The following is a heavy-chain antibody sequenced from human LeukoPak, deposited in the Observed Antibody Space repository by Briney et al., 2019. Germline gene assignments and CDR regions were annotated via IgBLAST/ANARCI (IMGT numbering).Heavy chain of an antibody. CDR1: GGSISSYY. J-gene: IGHJ3*02. CDR2: TYYSGST. V-gene: IGHV4-59*01. CDR3: ARDRLPLAFDI. Sequence: PSETLSLTCTVSGGSISSYYWSWIRQPPGKGLEWIGYTYYSGSTNYNPSLKSRVTISVDTSKNQFSLKLSSVTAADTAVYYCARDRLPLAFDIWGQGTMVTVSS.